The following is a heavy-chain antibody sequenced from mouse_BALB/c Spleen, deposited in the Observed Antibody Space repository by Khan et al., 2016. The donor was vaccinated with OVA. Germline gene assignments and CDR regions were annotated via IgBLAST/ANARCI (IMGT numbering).Heavy chain of an antibody. V-gene: IGHV3-2*02. CDR1: GYSITSDYA. CDR3: ARDYGSSYLFFDY. CDR2: ITYSGST. D-gene: IGHD1-1*01. J-gene: IGHJ2*01. Sequence: EVQLQESGPGLVKPSQSLSLTCTVTGYSITSDYAWNWIRQFPGNKLEWMAYITYSGSTGYNPSLKGRISLTRDTSKNQFFLQLNSVTTEDTATYYGARDYGSSYLFFDYWGQGTTLTVSS.